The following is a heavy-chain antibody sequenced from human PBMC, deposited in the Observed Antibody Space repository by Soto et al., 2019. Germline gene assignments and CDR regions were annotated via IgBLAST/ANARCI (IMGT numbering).Heavy chain of an antibody. Sequence: SETLSLTYTVSGGSISSGDYYWSWIRQPPGKGLEWIGYIYYSGSTYYNPSLKSRVTISVDTSKNQFSLKLSSVTAADTAVYYCARGSPVTTDYWGQGTLVTVSS. CDR2: IYYSGST. CDR1: GGSISSGDYY. J-gene: IGHJ4*02. V-gene: IGHV4-30-4*01. CDR3: ARGSPVTTDY. D-gene: IGHD4-17*01.